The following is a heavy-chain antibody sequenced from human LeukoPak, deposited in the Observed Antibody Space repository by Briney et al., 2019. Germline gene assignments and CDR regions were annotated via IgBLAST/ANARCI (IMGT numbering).Heavy chain of an antibody. CDR3: ARGPSFDIVVVVAATPIDY. J-gene: IGHJ4*02. Sequence: KSSETLSLTCAVYGGSFSGYYWSWIRQPPGKGLEWIGEINHSGSTNYNPSLKSRVTISVDTSKNQFSLKLSSVTAADTAVYYCARGPSFDIVVVVAATPIDYWGQGTLVTVSS. CDR1: GGSFSGYY. V-gene: IGHV4-34*01. CDR2: INHSGST. D-gene: IGHD2-15*01.